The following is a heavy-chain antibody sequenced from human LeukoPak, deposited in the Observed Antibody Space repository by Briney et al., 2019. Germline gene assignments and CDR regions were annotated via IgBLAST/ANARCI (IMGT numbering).Heavy chain of an antibody. CDR2: ISGSGGST. J-gene: IGHJ6*03. Sequence: PGGSLRLSRAASGFTFSSYAMSWVRQVPGKGLEWVSAISGSGGSTYYADSVKGRFTISRDNSKITLYLQMNSLRAEDTALYYCAKPYCSSTNCYHLGNYYYYYMDVWGKGTTVTVSS. D-gene: IGHD2-2*01. V-gene: IGHV3-23*01. CDR1: GFTFSSYA. CDR3: AKPYCSSTNCYHLGNYYYYYMDV.